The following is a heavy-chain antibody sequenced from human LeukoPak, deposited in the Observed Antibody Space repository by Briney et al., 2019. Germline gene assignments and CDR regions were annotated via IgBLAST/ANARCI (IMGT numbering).Heavy chain of an antibody. CDR2: IGSTGDT. CDR1: GFTFSNYE. V-gene: IGHV3-13*01. D-gene: IGHD5/OR15-5a*01. CDR3: ARDLGTGSVYTNRFDP. Sequence: GGSLRLSCVASGFTFSNYEMLWVRQGTGGGLEWVSAIGSTGDTYYTGSVQGRLTISRENAKNSLYLQMNSLRAGDTAVYFCARDLGTGSVYTNRFDPWGQGTLVTVSS. J-gene: IGHJ5*02.